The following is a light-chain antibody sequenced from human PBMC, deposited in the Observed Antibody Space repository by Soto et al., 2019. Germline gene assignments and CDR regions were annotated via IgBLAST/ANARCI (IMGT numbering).Light chain of an antibody. Sequence: DIVLTQSPATLSFSPGERATLSCRASQTVSSYLAWYQQKPGQAPRLLIYDASNRATGIPAGFSGSGSGTDFTLTISSLEPEDFAFYYCQQRSNWPRVTFGKGTKLELK. V-gene: IGKV3-11*01. CDR2: DAS. CDR3: QQRSNWPRVT. CDR1: QTVSSY. J-gene: IGKJ2*01.